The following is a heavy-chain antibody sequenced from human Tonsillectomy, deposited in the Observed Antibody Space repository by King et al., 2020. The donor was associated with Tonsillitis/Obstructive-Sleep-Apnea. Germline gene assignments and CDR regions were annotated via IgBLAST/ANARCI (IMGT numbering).Heavy chain of an antibody. CDR2: IYYSGST. Sequence: QLQESGPGLVKPSETLSLTCTVSGGSISSSSYYWGWIRQPPGKGLEWIGSIYYSGSTYYNPSLKVRLTISVDTSKNQFSLKLSSVTAADTAVYYCARHSGVWDQLLFEGAFDIWGQGTMVTVSS. D-gene: IGHD2-2*01. V-gene: IGHV4-39*01. CDR1: GGSISSSSYY. J-gene: IGHJ3*02. CDR3: ARHSGVWDQLLFEGAFDI.